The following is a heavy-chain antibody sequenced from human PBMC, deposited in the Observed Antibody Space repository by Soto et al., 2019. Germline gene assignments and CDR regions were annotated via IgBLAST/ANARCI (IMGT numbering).Heavy chain of an antibody. J-gene: IGHJ5*02. CDR1: GFTFSSYA. V-gene: IGHV3-23*01. Sequence: GSLRLSCAASGFTFSSYAMSWVRQAPGKGLEWVSAISGSGGSTYYADSVKGRFTISRDNSKNTLYLQMNSLRAEDTAVYYCASNLALTGDVNDWFDPWGQGTLVTVSS. D-gene: IGHD7-27*01. CDR2: ISGSGGST. CDR3: ASNLALTGDVNDWFDP.